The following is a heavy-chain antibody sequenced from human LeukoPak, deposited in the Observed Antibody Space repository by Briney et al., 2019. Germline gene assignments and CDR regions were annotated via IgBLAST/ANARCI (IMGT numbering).Heavy chain of an antibody. D-gene: IGHD3-10*01. CDR1: GFTISGYW. Sequence: LPGGSLRLSCAASGFTISGYWMHWVRQAPGKGLVWVSRISGDGSITAHADSGKGRFTISRDNAKNTLYLQMNSLRAEDTAVYYCARGRAGNYYNHNDYWGQGTLVTVSS. J-gene: IGHJ4*01. V-gene: IGHV3-74*01. CDR2: ISGDGSIT. CDR3: ARGRAGNYYNHNDY.